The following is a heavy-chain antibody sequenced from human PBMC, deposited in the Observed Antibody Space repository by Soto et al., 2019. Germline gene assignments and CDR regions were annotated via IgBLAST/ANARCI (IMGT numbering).Heavy chain of an antibody. CDR3: AKLGSSSWYPHYYFDY. J-gene: IGHJ4*02. V-gene: IGHV3-23*01. D-gene: IGHD6-13*01. CDR1: GFTFNNYA. CDR2: ITDSGSDT. Sequence: EVQVLESGGGLVQPGGSLRLSCAASGFTFNNYAMGWVRQAPEKGLEWVSAITDSGSDTYYVDSVKGRFTISRDNSKNTLYLQMNSLRAEDTAVYYCAKLGSSSWYPHYYFDYWGQGTLVTVSS.